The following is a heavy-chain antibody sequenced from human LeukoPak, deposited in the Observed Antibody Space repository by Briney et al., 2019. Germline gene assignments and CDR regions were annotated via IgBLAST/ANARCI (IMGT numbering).Heavy chain of an antibody. V-gene: IGHV4-61*02. CDR2: IYTSGST. J-gene: IGHJ6*03. CDR1: GGSISSGSYY. Sequence: PSETLSLTCTVSGGSISSGSYYWSWIRQPAGKGLEWIGRIYTSGSTNYNPSLKSRVTISVDTSKNQFSLKLSSVTAADTAVYYCARGGYSYGYGPYYYYMDVWGKGTTATVSS. CDR3: ARGGYSYGYGPYYYYMDV. D-gene: IGHD5-18*01.